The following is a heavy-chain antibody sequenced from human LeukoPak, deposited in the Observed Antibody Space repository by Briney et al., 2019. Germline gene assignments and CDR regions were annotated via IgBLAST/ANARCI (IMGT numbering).Heavy chain of an antibody. V-gene: IGHV3-48*03. J-gene: IGHJ4*02. CDR2: ISISGSIM. CDR3: ARTPTYYDILTDYPYYFDY. D-gene: IGHD3-9*01. Sequence: GGSLRLSCVASGFTFSSFQMNWVRQAPGKGLEWVSYISISGSIMLYADSVKGRFTISRDNAKTSLYLHMNSLRAEDTAVYYCARTPTYYDILTDYPYYFDYWGQGTLVTVSS. CDR1: GFTFSSFQ.